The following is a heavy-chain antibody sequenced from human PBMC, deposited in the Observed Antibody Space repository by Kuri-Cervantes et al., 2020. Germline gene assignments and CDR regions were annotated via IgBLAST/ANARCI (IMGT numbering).Heavy chain of an antibody. CDR3: WVGYYDSSGYYYVFDY. Sequence: SVKVSCKASGYTFTYRYLHWVRQAPGQALEWMGWITPFNGNTNYAQKFQDRVTITRDRSMSTAYMELSSLRSEDTAVYYCWVGYYDSSGYYYVFDYWGQGTLVTVSS. CDR1: GYTFTYRY. V-gene: IGHV1-45*02. CDR2: ITPFNGNT. D-gene: IGHD3-22*01. J-gene: IGHJ4*02.